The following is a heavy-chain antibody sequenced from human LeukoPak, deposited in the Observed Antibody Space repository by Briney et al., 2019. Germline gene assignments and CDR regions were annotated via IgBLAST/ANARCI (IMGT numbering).Heavy chain of an antibody. J-gene: IGHJ4*02. CDR3: AAWTDRGYNF. CDR2: INPDGSQK. Sequence: GGSLRLSCAASGFTFSGSWMNWVRQAPGKGLEWVANINPDGSQKRFVDSGMGRFTMYRDNAENSLYLQMNSLRVEDTAVFYCAAWTDRGYNFWGQGTLVTVSS. V-gene: IGHV3-7*01. D-gene: IGHD5-24*01. CDR1: GFTFSGSW.